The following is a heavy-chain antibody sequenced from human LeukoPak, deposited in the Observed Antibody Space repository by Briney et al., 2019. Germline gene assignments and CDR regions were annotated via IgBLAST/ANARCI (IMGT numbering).Heavy chain of an antibody. CDR3: ARASFYSNYKIDY. J-gene: IGHJ4*02. V-gene: IGHV4-39*01. D-gene: IGHD4-11*01. CDR1: GGSISSSSYY. Sequence: PSETLSLTCTVSGGSISSSSYYWGWIRQPPGKGLEWIGSIYYSGSTYYNPSLKSRVTISVDTSKNQFSLKLSSVTAADTAVYYCARASFYSNYKIDYWGQGTLVTVSS. CDR2: IYYSGST.